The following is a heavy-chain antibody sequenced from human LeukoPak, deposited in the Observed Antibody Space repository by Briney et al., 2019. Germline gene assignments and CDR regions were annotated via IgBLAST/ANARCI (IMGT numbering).Heavy chain of an antibody. CDR1: GGSISSYY. V-gene: IGHV4-59*01. CDR3: AREPHRYCSSTSCYLDGMDV. Sequence: SETLSLTCTVSGGSISSYYWSWIRQPPGKGLEWTGYIYYSGSTNYNPSLKSRVTISVDTSKNQFSLKLSSVTAADTAVYYCAREPHRYCSSTSCYLDGMDVWGQGTTVTVSS. CDR2: IYYSGST. D-gene: IGHD2-2*01. J-gene: IGHJ6*02.